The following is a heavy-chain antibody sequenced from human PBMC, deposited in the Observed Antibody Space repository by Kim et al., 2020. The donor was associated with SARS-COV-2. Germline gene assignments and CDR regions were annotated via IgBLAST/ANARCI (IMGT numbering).Heavy chain of an antibody. CDR1: GFTFSSYW. CDR2: INSDGSST. Sequence: GGSLRLSCAASGFTFSSYWMHWVRQAPGKGLVWVSRINSDGSSTSYADSVKGRFTISRDNAKNTLYLQMNSLRAEDTAVYYCARAAAAGMRRVELDVWGQGTTVTVSS. D-gene: IGHD6-13*01. CDR3: ARAAAAGMRRVELDV. J-gene: IGHJ6*02. V-gene: IGHV3-74*01.